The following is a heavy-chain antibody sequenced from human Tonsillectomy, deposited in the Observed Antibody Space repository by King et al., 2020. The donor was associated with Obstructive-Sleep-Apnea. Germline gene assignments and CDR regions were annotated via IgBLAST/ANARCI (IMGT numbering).Heavy chain of an antibody. J-gene: IGHJ4*02. Sequence: VQLVESGGGVVQPGRSLRLSCAASGFTFSSYAMHWVRRAPGKGLEWVAIISYDGSNKYYADSVKGRFTISRDNSKNTLYLQMNSLRAEDTAVYYCARARVVGATHPYWGQGTLVTVSS. CDR3: ARARVVGATHPY. V-gene: IGHV3-30*04. D-gene: IGHD1-26*01. CDR2: ISYDGSNK. CDR1: GFTFSSYA.